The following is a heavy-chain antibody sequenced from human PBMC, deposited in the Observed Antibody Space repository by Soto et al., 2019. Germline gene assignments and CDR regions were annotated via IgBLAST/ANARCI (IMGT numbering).Heavy chain of an antibody. J-gene: IGHJ3*02. CDR3: ARDLPCGGSCYGAFDI. CDR2: ISSSSSYI. CDR1: GFTFSSYS. D-gene: IGHD2-15*01. V-gene: IGHV3-21*01. Sequence: GGSLRLSCAASGFTFSSYSMNWVRQAPGKGLEWVSSISSSSSYIYYADSVKGRFTISRDNAKNSLYLQMNSLRAEDTAVYYCARDLPCGGSCYGAFDIWGQGTMVTVSS.